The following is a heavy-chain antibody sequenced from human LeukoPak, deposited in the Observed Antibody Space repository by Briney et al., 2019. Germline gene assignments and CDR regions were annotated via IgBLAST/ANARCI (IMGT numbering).Heavy chain of an antibody. CDR3: AGSIVVVPARGFDP. CDR1: GGSFSGYY. V-gene: IGHV4-34*01. J-gene: IGHJ5*02. CDR2: INHSGST. D-gene: IGHD2-2*01. Sequence: SETLSLTCAVYGGSFSGYYWSWIRQPPGKGLEWIGEINHSGSTNYNPSLKSRVTISVDTSKNQFSLKLSSVTAADTAVYYCAGSIVVVPARGFDPWGQGTLVTVSS.